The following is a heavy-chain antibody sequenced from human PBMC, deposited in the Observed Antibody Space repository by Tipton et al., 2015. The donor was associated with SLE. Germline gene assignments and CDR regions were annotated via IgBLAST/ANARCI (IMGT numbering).Heavy chain of an antibody. CDR3: ARDGSTMDWFDP. D-gene: IGHD5/OR15-5a*01. CDR2: MNPNSGDT. V-gene: IGHV1-18*01. J-gene: IGHJ5*02. CDR1: GYTFTSYD. Sequence: QLVQSGAEVKKPGASVKVSCKPSGYTFTSYDINWVRQATGQGLEWMGWMNPNSGDTNYAQKLQGRVTMTTDTSTSTAYMELRSLRSDDTAVYYCARDGSTMDWFDPWGQGTLVTVSS.